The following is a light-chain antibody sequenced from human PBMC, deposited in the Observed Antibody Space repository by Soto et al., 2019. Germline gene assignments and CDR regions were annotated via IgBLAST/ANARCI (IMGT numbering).Light chain of an antibody. V-gene: IGLV2-14*01. CDR2: EVT. Sequence: QSALTQPASVSGSLGQSITISCTGTSSDVGSCKYVSWYQQHPGKAPKLIIYEVTNRPSGVSNRFSGSKSGNTASLTISGLQIEDEADYYCSSCAPSGTVVFGGGTKLTVL. J-gene: IGLJ2*01. CDR3: SSCAPSGTVV. CDR1: SSDVGSCKY.